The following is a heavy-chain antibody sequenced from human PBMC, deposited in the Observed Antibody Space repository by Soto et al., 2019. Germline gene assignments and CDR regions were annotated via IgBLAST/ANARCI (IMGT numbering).Heavy chain of an antibody. J-gene: IGHJ3*01. CDR1: GFSLSSSGVS. Sequence: QVTLKESGPTLVEPTQTLTLTCTFSGFSLSSSGVSVAWIRQPPGKALQWLALIFWDDEKWYSPSLKNRLTITKDTSKNQVVLTMTKVDPVDTGTYFCSQRTGVTVESGFNVWGQGTMVTVSS. CDR2: IFWDDEK. V-gene: IGHV2-5*02. D-gene: IGHD3-9*01. CDR3: SQRTGVTVESGFNV.